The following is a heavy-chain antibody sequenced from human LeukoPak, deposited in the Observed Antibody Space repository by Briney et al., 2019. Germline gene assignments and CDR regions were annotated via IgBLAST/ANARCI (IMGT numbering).Heavy chain of an antibody. J-gene: IGHJ4*02. CDR1: GYSFTSYW. D-gene: IGHD2-2*01. V-gene: IGHV5-51*01. CDR3: ARGRGYCRSTSCYDFDY. CDR2: IYPGDSDT. Sequence: GESLKISCKGSGYSFTSYWVGWVRQMPGKGLEYMGIIYPGDSDTRYNPSFQGQVTISADKSVSTAYLQWNSLKASDTAMYYCARGRGYCRSTSCYDFDYWGQGTLVTVSS.